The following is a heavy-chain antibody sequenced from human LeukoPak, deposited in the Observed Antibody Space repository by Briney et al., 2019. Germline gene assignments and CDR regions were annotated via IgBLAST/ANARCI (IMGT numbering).Heavy chain of an antibody. V-gene: IGHV6-1*01. CDR3: ARDHPSYSSSSYGMDV. CDR1: GDSVSSNSAA. J-gene: IGHJ6*02. D-gene: IGHD6-6*01. Sequence: SQTLSLTCAISGDSVSSNSAAWNWIRQSPSGGLEWLGRTYYRSKWYNDYAVSVKGRITINPDTSKNQFSLQLNSVTPEDTAVYYCARDHPSYSSSSYGMDVWGQGTTVTVSS. CDR2: TYYRSKWYN.